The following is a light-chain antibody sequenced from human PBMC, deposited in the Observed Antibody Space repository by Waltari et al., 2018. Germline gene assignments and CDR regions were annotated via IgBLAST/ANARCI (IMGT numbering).Light chain of an antibody. CDR2: WAS. J-gene: IGKJ1*01. V-gene: IGKV4-1*01. Sequence: SPDSLAVSLGERATINCKSSQSILYNSNDKNYLAWYQQKPGQPPKLLIYWASTRESGVPDRFSGNGSGTDFTLTISSLQAEDVAVYYCQQYYSRRTFGQGTKVEI. CDR1: QSILYNSNDKNY. CDR3: QQYYSRRT.